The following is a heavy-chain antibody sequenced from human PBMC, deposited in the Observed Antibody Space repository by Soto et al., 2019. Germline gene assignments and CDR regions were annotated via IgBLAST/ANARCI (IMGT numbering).Heavy chain of an antibody. J-gene: IGHJ4*02. Sequence: EVQPVESGGGLVKPGGSLRLXXXXXGFTFSNAWMSWVRQAPGKGLEWLGFIRKKTDGGTADYAAPVKGRFTISRDDSKNTLYLQMNSLKTEDTAVYYCRTQWLDWGQGTLVTVSS. CDR1: GFTFSNAW. CDR3: RTQWLD. CDR2: IRKKTDGGTA. D-gene: IGHD6-19*01. V-gene: IGHV3-15*01.